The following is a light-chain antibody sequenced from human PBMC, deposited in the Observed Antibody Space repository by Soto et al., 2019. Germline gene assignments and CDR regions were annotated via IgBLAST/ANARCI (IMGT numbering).Light chain of an antibody. CDR3: QARGV. Sequence: QAVLTQSPSASASLGASVNLTCTLSSGHTDYIIAWHQQLPQKGPRYLMSLNSDGLHTKGDGIPDRFSGSSSGAERYLTISSLQSEDEADYYCQARGVFGGGTKVTVL. J-gene: IGLJ3*02. V-gene: IGLV4-69*01. CDR2: LNSDGLH. CDR1: SGHTDYI.